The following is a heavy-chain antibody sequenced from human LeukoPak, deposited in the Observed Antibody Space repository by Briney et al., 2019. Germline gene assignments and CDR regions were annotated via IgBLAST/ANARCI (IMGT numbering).Heavy chain of an antibody. CDR3: ARSPTKPTGSLSDY. D-gene: IGHD3-10*01. Sequence: GGSLRLSCAASGFTFTSYSMNWVRQAPGKGLEWVSSISSSTNYIYYADSVRGRFTISRDNAKNSQYLQMNSLRAEDTAVYYCARSPTKPTGSLSDYWGQGTLVTVSS. V-gene: IGHV3-21*01. J-gene: IGHJ4*02. CDR2: ISSSTNYI. CDR1: GFTFTSYS.